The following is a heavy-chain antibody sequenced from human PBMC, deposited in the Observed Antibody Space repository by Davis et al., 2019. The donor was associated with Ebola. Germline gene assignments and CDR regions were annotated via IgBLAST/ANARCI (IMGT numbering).Heavy chain of an antibody. J-gene: IGHJ6*03. CDR2: IYPGDSDT. CDR1: GYNFITSW. CDR3: ARQGDIVVIPAARGGEPARYYYYYMDV. D-gene: IGHD2-2*01. Sequence: GESLKISCKGSGYNFITSWIGWVRQMPGKGLEWMGIIYPGDSDTRYSPSFQGQVTISADKSISTAYLQWSSLKASDTAMYYCARQGDIVVIPAARGGEPARYYYYYMDVWGKGTTVTVSS. V-gene: IGHV5-51*01.